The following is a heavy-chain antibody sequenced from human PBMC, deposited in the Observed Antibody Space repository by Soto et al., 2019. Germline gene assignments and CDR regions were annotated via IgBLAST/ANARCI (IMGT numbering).Heavy chain of an antibody. CDR1: GGTFSSYA. CDR3: ARAGYYDSSGYWLPFDY. CDR2: IIPIFGTA. V-gene: IGHV1-69*13. D-gene: IGHD3-22*01. J-gene: IGHJ4*02. Sequence: SVKVSCKASGGTFSSYAISWVRQAPGQGLEWMGGIIPIFGTANYAQKFQGRVTITADESTSTAYMELRSLRSEDTAVYYCARAGYYDSSGYWLPFDYWGQGTLVTVSS.